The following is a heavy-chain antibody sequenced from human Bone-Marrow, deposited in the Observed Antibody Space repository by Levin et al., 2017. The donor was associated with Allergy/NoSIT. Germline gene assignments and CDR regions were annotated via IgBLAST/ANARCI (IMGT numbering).Heavy chain of an antibody. Sequence: SGPTLVKPTQTLTLTCTFSGFSLSTSGVGVGWIRQPPGKALEWLALIYWNDDKRYSPSLKSRLTITKDTSKNQVVLTMTNMDPVDTATYYCAHRTSSSSAYYYYYGMDVWGQGTTVTVSS. CDR2: IYWNDDK. CDR3: AHRTSSSSAYYYYYGMDV. D-gene: IGHD6-6*01. J-gene: IGHJ6*02. CDR1: GFSLSTSGVG. V-gene: IGHV2-5*01.